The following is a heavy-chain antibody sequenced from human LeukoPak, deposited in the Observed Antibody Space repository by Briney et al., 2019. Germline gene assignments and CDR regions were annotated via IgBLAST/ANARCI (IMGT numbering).Heavy chain of an antibody. J-gene: IGHJ4*02. V-gene: IGHV3-30*02. CDR1: GFTFSSYG. Sequence: PGGSLRLSCAASGFTFSSYGMHWVRQAPGKGLEWVAFIRYDGSNKYYADSVKGRFTISRDNSKNTLYLQMNSLRAEDTAVYYCAKEHLAAAGTPDYWGQGTLVTVSS. CDR3: AKEHLAAAGTPDY. CDR2: IRYDGSNK. D-gene: IGHD6-13*01.